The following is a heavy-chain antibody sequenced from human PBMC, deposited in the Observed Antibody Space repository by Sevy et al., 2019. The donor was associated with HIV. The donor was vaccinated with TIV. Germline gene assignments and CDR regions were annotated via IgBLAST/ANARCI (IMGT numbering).Heavy chain of an antibody. D-gene: IGHD3-22*01. CDR2: IYYSGST. V-gene: IGHV4-38-2*02. Sequence: SETLSLTCAVSGYSISSGFSWGWLRPPPGKGLEWIGSIYYSGSTYYNPSLKSRVTIALDTSKNQFSRKLSSVTAADTAVYYCARDLSYYYCHSSGYYDYWGQGTLVTVSS. CDR3: ARDLSYYYCHSSGYYDY. CDR1: GYSISSGFS. J-gene: IGHJ4*02.